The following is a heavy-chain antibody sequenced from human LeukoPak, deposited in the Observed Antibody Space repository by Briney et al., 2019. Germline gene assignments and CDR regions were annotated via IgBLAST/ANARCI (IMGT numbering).Heavy chain of an antibody. J-gene: IGHJ4*02. V-gene: IGHV4-38-2*01. D-gene: IGHD6-19*01. CDR3: ARNSSGWHFDD. CDR2: IYNSGST. CDR1: GYSTSSGYY. Sequence: SETLSLTCAVSGYSTSSGYYWGWIRQPPGKGMEWIGSIYNSGSTHYNPSLKSRVTISADTSKNQFSLKMTSVTAADTAVYYCARNSSGWHFDDWGQGTLVSVSS.